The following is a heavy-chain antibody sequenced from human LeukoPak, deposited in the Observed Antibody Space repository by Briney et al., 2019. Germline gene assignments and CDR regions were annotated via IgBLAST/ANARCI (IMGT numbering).Heavy chain of an antibody. CDR2: ISSSSSYI. CDR1: GFTSSSYS. D-gene: IGHD3-22*01. CDR3: ARDLVDYYDVTY. J-gene: IGHJ4*02. V-gene: IGHV3-21*01. Sequence: GGSLRLSCAASGFTSSSYSMNWVRQAPGKGLEWVSSISSSSSYIYYADSVKGRFTISRDNAKNSLYLQMNSLRAEDTAVYYCARDLVDYYDVTYWGQGTLVTVSS.